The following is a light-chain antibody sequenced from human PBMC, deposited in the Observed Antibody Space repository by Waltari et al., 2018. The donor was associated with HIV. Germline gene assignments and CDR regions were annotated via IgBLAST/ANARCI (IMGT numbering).Light chain of an antibody. J-gene: IGLJ2*01. CDR1: SSDVGGYTA. V-gene: IGLV2-14*01. CDR3: SSYTSSDTVV. Sequence: QSALTQPASVSGSPGQSLSISCTGTSSDVGGYTAVSWYQQHPAKAPKLVILEVSNRPSGVSNRFSGSKSGNRASLTISGLQAEDEAYYYCSSYTSSDTVVFGGGTKVTVL. CDR2: EVS.